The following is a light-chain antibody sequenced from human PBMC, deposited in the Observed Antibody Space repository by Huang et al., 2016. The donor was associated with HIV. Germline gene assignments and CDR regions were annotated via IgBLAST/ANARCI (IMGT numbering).Light chain of an antibody. CDR1: RGISDY. CDR2: AAS. J-gene: IGKJ2*01. V-gene: IGKV1-NL1*01. CDR3: QQYYGTPYT. Sequence: DIQVTQSPSSLSAPVGDRVTVTCRTRRGISDYLVWYQQKPGRATKLLVYAASRLESGVPSRFSGSGAGADFTLTINNLQPEDFATYYCQQYYGTPYTFGQGTKVEIK.